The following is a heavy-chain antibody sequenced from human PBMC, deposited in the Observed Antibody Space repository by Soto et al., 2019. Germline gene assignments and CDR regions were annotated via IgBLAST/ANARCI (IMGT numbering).Heavy chain of an antibody. CDR2: IYYSGST. J-gene: IGHJ6*01. CDR3: ARLAVVVPAALRNYYCYVIAV. V-gene: IGHV4-39*01. D-gene: IGHD2-2*01. CDR1: GGSISSSSYY. Sequence: SETLSLTCTVSGGSISSSSYYWGWIRQPPGKGLEWIGSIYYSGSTYYNPSLKSRVTISVDTSKNQFSLKLSSVTAADTAVYYCARLAVVVPAALRNYYCYVIAVCGQGSTVTGSS.